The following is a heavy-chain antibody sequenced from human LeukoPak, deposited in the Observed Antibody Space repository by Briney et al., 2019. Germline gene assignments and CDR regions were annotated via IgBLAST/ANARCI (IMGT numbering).Heavy chain of an antibody. V-gene: IGHV3-23*01. Sequence: GGSLRLSCAASGFTFSSYAMSWVRQAPGKGLELVSTVRGSGRTTYYAGPVKGRFTISRDNSKNTLYLQMNSLRADDTAVYYCARSPEEDTWYLHFESWGQGTLVTVSS. CDR1: GFTFSSYA. CDR3: ARSPEEDTWYLHFES. D-gene: IGHD6-13*01. J-gene: IGHJ4*02. CDR2: VRGSGRTT.